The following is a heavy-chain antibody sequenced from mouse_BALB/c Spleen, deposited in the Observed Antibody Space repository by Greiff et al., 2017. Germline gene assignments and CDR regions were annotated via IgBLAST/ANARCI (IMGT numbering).Heavy chain of an antibody. CDR1: GFTFSSFG. D-gene: IGHD2-14*01. CDR3: ARESYYRYDGFDY. Sequence: EVQLVESGGGLVQPGGSRKLSCAASGFTFSSFGMHWVRQAPEKGLEWVAYISSGSSTIYYADTVKGRFTISRDNPKNTLFLQMTSLRSEDTAMYYCARESYYRYDGFDYWGQGTTLTVSS. J-gene: IGHJ2*01. CDR2: ISSGSSTI. V-gene: IGHV5-17*02.